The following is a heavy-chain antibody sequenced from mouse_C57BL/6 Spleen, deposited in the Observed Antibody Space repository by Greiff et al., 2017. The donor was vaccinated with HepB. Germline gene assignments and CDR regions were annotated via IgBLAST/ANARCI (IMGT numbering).Heavy chain of an antibody. V-gene: IGHV5-4*03. CDR2: ISDGGSYT. Sequence: EVMLVESGGGLVKPGGSLKLSCAASGFTFSSYAMSWVRQTPEKRLEWVATISDGGSYTYYPDNVKGRFTISRDNAKNNLYLQMSHLKSEDTAMYYCARALYYYYEVFYFDYWGQGTTLTVSS. CDR3: ARALYYYYEVFYFDY. J-gene: IGHJ2*01. D-gene: IGHD1-1*01. CDR1: GFTFSSYA.